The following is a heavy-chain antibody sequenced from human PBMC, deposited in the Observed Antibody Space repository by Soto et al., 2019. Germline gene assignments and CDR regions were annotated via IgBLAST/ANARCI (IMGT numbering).Heavy chain of an antibody. V-gene: IGHV1-46*01. J-gene: IGHJ4*02. CDR2: INPSGGST. CDR1: GYTFTSYY. Sequence: QVQLVQSGAEVKKPGASVKVSCKASGYTFTSYYMHWVRQAPGQGLEWMGIINPSGGSTSYAQKFQGKVPMTRDTSTSTAYMELSSLRSEDTAVYYCARLDLDYYDSSGSSKTDYWGQGTMVTVSS. CDR3: ARLDLDYYDSSGSSKTDY. D-gene: IGHD3-22*01.